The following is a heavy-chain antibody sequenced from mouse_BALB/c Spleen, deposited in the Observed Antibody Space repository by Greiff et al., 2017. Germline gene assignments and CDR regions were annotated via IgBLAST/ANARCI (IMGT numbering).Heavy chain of an antibody. J-gene: IGHJ4*01. CDR1: GFTFSDYG. D-gene: IGHD3-2*02. Sequence: EVQLVESGGGLVQPGGSRKLSCAASGFTFSDYGMAWVRQAPGKGPAWVAFISNLAYSIYYADTVTGRFTISRENAKNTLYLEMSSLRSEDTAMYYCAREKANFPYAMDYWGQGTSVTVSS. CDR2: ISNLAYSI. V-gene: IGHV5-15*02. CDR3: AREKANFPYAMDY.